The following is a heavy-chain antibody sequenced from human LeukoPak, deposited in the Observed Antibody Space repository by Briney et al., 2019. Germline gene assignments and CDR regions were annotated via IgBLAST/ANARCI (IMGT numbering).Heavy chain of an antibody. CDR2: IYYSGST. V-gene: IGHV4-59*01. J-gene: IGHJ5*02. CDR3: ARGDEWESWFDP. Sequence: SETLSLTCTVSGGSISSYYWSWIRQPPGKGLEWIGYIYYSGSTNYNPSLKSRVTISVDTSKNQFSLKLSSVTAADTAVYYCARGDEWESWFDPWGQGTLVTVSS. D-gene: IGHD1-26*01. CDR1: GGSISSYY.